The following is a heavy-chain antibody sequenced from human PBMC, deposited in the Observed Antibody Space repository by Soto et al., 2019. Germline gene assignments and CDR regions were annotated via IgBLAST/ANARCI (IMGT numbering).Heavy chain of an antibody. J-gene: IGHJ4*02. Sequence: QVQLVESGGGVVQPGRSLRLSCAASGFSFSKSGMHWVRQAPGKGLEWVAVIWHDGSKTYYAASVRGRFTISRDNPMNPLYLQMKSLRAEDTAVYYWAKYAPNWGKDLSNYWGQGTLVTVSS. D-gene: IGHD7-27*01. V-gene: IGHV3-33*06. CDR1: GFSFSKSG. CDR3: AKYAPNWGKDLSNY. CDR2: IWHDGSKT.